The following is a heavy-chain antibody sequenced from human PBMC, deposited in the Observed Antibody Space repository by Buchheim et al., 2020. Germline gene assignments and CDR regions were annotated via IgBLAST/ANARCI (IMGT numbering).Heavy chain of an antibody. D-gene: IGHD5/OR15-5a*01. CDR2: MSYDGGST. CDR3: ATGSRSGVSTKDAHDY. J-gene: IGHJ4*02. V-gene: IGHV3-30-3*01. CDR1: QFTFSSHA. Sequence: QVQLVESGGDVVQPGRSLRLSCAASQFTFSSHAMHWVRQAPAKGLEWVAVMSYDGGSTMYAESVKGRFTISRDNSKNTLYLEMNRQRDEYTAGYYCATGSRSGVSTKDAHDYWGQGTL.